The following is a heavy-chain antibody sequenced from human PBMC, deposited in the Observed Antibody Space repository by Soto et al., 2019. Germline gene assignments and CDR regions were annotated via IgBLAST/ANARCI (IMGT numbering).Heavy chain of an antibody. CDR1: GYTFTGYY. J-gene: IGHJ4*02. V-gene: IGHV1-2*02. D-gene: IGHD6-13*01. Sequence: ASVKVSCKASGYTFTGYYMHWVRQAPGQGLEWMGWINPNSGGTNYAQKFQGRVTVTRDTSISTAYMELSRLRSDDTAVYYCARTLYSSSWSDYWGQGTLVTVSS. CDR2: INPNSGGT. CDR3: ARTLYSSSWSDY.